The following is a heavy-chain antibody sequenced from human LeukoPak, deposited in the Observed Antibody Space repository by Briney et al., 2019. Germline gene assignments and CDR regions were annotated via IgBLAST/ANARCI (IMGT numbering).Heavy chain of an antibody. CDR2: FDPEDGET. CDR1: GYTLTELS. J-gene: IGHJ6*03. Sequence: ASVKVSCKVSGYTLTELSMHWVRQAPGKGLEWMGGFDPEDGETIYAQKFQGRVTMTEDTSTDTAYMELSSLRSEDTAVHYCATDIPTVTSYMDVWGKGTTVTVSS. V-gene: IGHV1-24*01. CDR3: ATDIPTVTSYMDV. D-gene: IGHD4-11*01.